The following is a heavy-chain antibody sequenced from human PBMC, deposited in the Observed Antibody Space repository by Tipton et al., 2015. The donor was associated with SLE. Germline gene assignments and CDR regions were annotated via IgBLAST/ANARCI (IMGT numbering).Heavy chain of an antibody. J-gene: IGHJ1*01. V-gene: IGHV3-30*02. CDR2: IRYDGSNK. D-gene: IGHD6-19*01. Sequence: SLRLSCAASGFTFSSYGMHWVRQAPGKGLEWVAFIRYDGSNKYYADSVKGRFTISRDNSKNTLYLQMNSLRAEDTAVYYCAKAQGEGYSSGWQGYFQHWGQGPLVTVSS. CDR3: AKAQGEGYSSGWQGYFQH. CDR1: GFTFSSYG.